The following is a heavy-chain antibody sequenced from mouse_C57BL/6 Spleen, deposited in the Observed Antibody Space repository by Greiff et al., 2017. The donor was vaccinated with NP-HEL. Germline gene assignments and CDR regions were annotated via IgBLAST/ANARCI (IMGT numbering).Heavy chain of an antibody. CDR1: GYAFSSYW. CDR2: IYPGDGDT. V-gene: IGHV1-80*01. D-gene: IGHD1-1*01. J-gene: IGHJ1*03. CDR3: ARGGYYYGSSIWYFDV. Sequence: VQLQQSGAELVKPGASVKISCKASGYAFSSYWMNWVKQRPGKGLEWIGQIYPGDGDTNYNGKFKGKATLTADKSSSTAYMQLSSLTSENSAVYFCARGGYYYGSSIWYFDVWGTGTTVTVSS.